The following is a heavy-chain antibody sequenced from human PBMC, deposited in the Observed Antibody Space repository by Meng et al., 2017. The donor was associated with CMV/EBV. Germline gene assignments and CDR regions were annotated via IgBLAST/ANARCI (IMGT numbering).Heavy chain of an antibody. V-gene: IGHV3-23*01. J-gene: IGHJ5*02. D-gene: IGHD2-2*01. CDR1: TFSSYA. Sequence: TFSSYAMRWVRQAPGNGMQWVSAISGSGGSTYDADPVTARFTISRDNSKNTLSLQMTSLRAEDTAVYYCAKGPLYCSSTSCHGWLDPWGQGTLVTVSS. CDR2: ISGSGGST. CDR3: AKGPLYCSSTSCHGWLDP.